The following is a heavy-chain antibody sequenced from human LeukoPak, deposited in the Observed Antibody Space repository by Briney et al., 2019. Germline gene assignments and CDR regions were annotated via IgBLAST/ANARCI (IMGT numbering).Heavy chain of an antibody. CDR2: ISGYNGAT. J-gene: IGHJ3*02. Sequence: ASVKVSCKASGYTFISYGISWVRQAPGQGLEWVGWISGYNGATNYAQKVQGRVTVTTDTSTSTAYMELRSLTSDDTAVYYCARDASYVPHAFDIWGQGTMVTVSS. CDR1: GYTFISYG. V-gene: IGHV1-18*01. D-gene: IGHD3-16*01. CDR3: ARDASYVPHAFDI.